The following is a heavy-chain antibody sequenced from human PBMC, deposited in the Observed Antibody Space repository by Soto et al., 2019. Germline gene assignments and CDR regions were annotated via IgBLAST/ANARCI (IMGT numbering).Heavy chain of an antibody. CDR1: GVSIHNSHSF. CDR3: GRVVEGATRHTDFDY. V-gene: IGHV4-39*01. CDR2: VYYSGGA. D-gene: IGHD2-15*01. J-gene: IGHJ4*02. Sequence: TLFLTCAVSGVSIHNSHSFWGWIRQPPGKGLEFIGSVYYSGGANYNPSLKSRVTISIDTSKNQFSLRVNSVTAADTAVYYCGRVVEGATRHTDFDYWGQGILVTVSS.